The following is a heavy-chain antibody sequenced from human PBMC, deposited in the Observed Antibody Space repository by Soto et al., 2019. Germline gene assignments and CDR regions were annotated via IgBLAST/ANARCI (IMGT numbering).Heavy chain of an antibody. J-gene: IGHJ4*02. CDR1: GFTFSSYA. Sequence: EVQLLESGGGLVQPGGSLRLSCAASGFTFSSYAMSWVRQAPGKGLEWVSAISGRGGSTYYADSVKGRFTISRDNSKNTLYLQMNRLRAEDTAVYYCAKDSSGYPGGYFDYWGQGPLVTVSS. V-gene: IGHV3-23*01. CDR3: AKDSSGYPGGYFDY. CDR2: ISGRGGST. D-gene: IGHD3-22*01.